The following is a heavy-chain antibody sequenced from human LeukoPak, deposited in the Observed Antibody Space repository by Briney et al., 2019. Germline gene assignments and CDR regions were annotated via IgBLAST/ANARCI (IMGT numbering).Heavy chain of an antibody. J-gene: IGHJ5*02. V-gene: IGHV4-59*01. D-gene: IGHD6-13*01. CDR1: GGSISSYY. Sequence: PSETLSLTCTVSGGSISSYYWSWIRQPPGKGLEWIGYIYYSGSTNYNPSLKSRVTISVDTSKNQFSLKLSSVTAADTAVYYCARDTQLGWFDPWGQGTLVTVSS. CDR2: IYYSGST. CDR3: ARDTQLGWFDP.